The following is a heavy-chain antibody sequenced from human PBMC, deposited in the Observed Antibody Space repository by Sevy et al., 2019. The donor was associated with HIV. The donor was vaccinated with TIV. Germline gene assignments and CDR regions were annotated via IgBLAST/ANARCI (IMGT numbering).Heavy chain of an antibody. CDR2: ISYDGSNK. CDR3: QSEPEDWFDP. Sequence: GGSLRLSCAASGFTFSSYGMHWVRQAPGKGLEWVAVISYDGSNKYYEDSVKGRFTISRDNSKNTLYLQMNSLRAEDTAVYYCQSEPEDWFDPWGQGTLVTVSS. V-gene: IGHV3-30*03. J-gene: IGHJ5*02. CDR1: GFTFSSYG.